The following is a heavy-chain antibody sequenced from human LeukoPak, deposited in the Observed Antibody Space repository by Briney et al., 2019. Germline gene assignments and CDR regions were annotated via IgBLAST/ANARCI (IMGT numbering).Heavy chain of an antibody. V-gene: IGHV3-23*01. CDR3: ARRWLGDPYGMDV. CDR1: GFTFSSFA. Sequence: GGSLRLSCAASGFTFSSFAMNWVRQAPGKGLEWVSTISGNGGATYYADSVKGRFTVSRDNSKDTLYLQINSLRDEDTAVYYCARRWLGDPYGMDVWGQGTTVSVSS. J-gene: IGHJ6*02. D-gene: IGHD3-10*01. CDR2: ISGNGGAT.